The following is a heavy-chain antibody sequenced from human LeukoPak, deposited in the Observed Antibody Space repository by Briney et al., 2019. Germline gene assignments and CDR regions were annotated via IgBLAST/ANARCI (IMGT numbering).Heavy chain of an antibody. D-gene: IGHD6-19*01. V-gene: IGHV1-69*05. J-gene: IGHJ3*02. CDR3: ASPYSSGYDAFDI. Sequence: SVKVSCKASGGTFSSYAISWVRQAPGQGLEWMGGIIPIFGTANYAQKFQGRVTITTDESTSTAYMELSSLRPEDTAVYYCASPYSSGYDAFDIWGQGTMVTVSS. CDR1: GGTFSSYA. CDR2: IIPIFGTA.